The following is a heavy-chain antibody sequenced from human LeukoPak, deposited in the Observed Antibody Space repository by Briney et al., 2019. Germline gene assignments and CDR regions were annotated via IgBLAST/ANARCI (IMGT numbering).Heavy chain of an antibody. CDR3: ARVSRGRGRLITMVRGALGVVDY. CDR2: INHSGST. CDR1: GGSFSGYY. D-gene: IGHD3-10*01. J-gene: IGHJ4*02. V-gene: IGHV4-34*01. Sequence: PSETLSLTCAVCGGSFSGYYWSWIRQPPGKGLEWIGEINHSGSTNYNPSLKSRVTISVDTSKNQFSLKLSSVTAADTAVYYCARVSRGRGRLITMVRGALGVVDYWGQGTLVTVSS.